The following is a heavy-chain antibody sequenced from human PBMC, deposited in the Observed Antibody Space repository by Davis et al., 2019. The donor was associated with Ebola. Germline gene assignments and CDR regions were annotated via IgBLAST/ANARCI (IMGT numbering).Heavy chain of an antibody. CDR3: ARETRDNWNYPTPDESLAI. D-gene: IGHD1-7*01. V-gene: IGHV4-34*01. CDR1: GGSFSGYY. J-gene: IGHJ4*02. Sequence: PSETLSLTCAVYGGSFSGYYWSWIRQPPGKGLEWIGEINHSGSTNYNPSLKSRVTISVDTSKNQFSLKLSSVTAADTAVYYCARETRDNWNYPTPDESLAIWGQGTLVTVSS. CDR2: INHSGST.